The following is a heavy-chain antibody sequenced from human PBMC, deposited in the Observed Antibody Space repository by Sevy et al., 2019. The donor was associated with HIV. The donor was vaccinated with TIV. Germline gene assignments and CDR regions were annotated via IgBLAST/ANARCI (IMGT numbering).Heavy chain of an antibody. CDR2: ISSSTSTI. D-gene: IGHD6-13*01. J-gene: IGHJ4*02. CDR3: ARLSGYSSSWSYFDY. V-gene: IGHV3-48*01. CDR1: AFTFSSYS. Sequence: GGSLRLSCAASAFTFSSYSMNWVRQAPGKGLEWVSYISSSTSTIYYADSVKGRFTITRDNAKNPLYLQMNSLRAEDTAVYYCARLSGYSSSWSYFDYWGQGTLVTVSS.